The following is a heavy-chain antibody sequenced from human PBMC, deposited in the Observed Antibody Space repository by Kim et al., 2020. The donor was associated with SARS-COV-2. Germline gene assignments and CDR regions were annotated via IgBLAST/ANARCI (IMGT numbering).Heavy chain of an antibody. CDR2: IYYSGST. V-gene: IGHV4-59*01. CDR1: GGSISSYY. CDR3: ARFHRGGSSNQNWFDP. Sequence: SETLSLTCTVSGGSISSYYWSWIRQPPGKGLEWIGYIYYSGSTNYNPSLKSRVTISVDTSKTQFSLKLSSVTAADTAVYYCARFHRGGSSNQNWFDPWGQGTLVTVSS. D-gene: IGHD6-13*01. J-gene: IGHJ5*02.